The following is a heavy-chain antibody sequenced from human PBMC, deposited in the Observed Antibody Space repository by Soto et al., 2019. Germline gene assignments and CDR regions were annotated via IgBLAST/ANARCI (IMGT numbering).Heavy chain of an antibody. D-gene: IGHD6-19*01. J-gene: IGHJ3*02. V-gene: IGHV1-46*03. CDR3: DRVLGVGSSGWYVAFDI. Sequence: ASVKVSCKASGYTFTSYHMHWVRQAPGQGLAWMGIINPSGGSTSYAQKFQGRVTMTRDTSTSTVYMELSSLRSEDRAVYYCDRVLGVGSSGWYVAFDIWGQETMVT. CDR1: GYTFTSYH. CDR2: INPSGGST.